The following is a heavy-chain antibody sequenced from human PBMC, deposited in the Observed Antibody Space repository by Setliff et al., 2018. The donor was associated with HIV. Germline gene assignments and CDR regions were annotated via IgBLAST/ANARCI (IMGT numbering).Heavy chain of an antibody. CDR1: GAPISSATHF. CDR3: AGGLGEAVAGGDAFDI. Sequence: PSETLSLTCTVSGAPISSATHFWGWIRQPPGKELEWIGEIYHSGSTNYNPSLQSRVSISVDKSKNQFSLKLSSVTAADTAVYYCAGGLGEAVAGGDAFDIWGQGTMVTVSS. CDR2: IYHSGST. V-gene: IGHV4-39*07. D-gene: IGHD6-19*01. J-gene: IGHJ3*02.